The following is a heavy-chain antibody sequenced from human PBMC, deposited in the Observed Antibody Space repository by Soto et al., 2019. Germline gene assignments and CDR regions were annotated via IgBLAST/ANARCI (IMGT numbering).Heavy chain of an antibody. CDR2: FDPEDGET. Sequence: GASVKVSCKVSGYTLTELSMHWVRQAPGKGLEWMGGFDPEDGETIYAQKFQGRVTMTEDTSTDTAYMELSSLRSEDTAVYYCATHIPYYYDSSGYYHLFDYWGQGXLVTVYS. V-gene: IGHV1-24*01. J-gene: IGHJ4*02. CDR3: ATHIPYYYDSSGYYHLFDY. CDR1: GYTLTELS. D-gene: IGHD3-22*01.